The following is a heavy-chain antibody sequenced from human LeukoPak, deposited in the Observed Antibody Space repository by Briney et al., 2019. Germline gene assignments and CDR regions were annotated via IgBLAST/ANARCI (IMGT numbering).Heavy chain of an antibody. D-gene: IGHD3-10*01. V-gene: IGHV3-74*01. CDR1: GFTFSSYW. Sequence: PGGSLRLSCAASGFTFSSYWMHWVRQAPGKGLVWVSRINTDGSSTSYADSVKGRFTISRDNAKNTLYLQMNSLRAEDTAVYYCARPVLLWFGASPPFDLWGRGTLVTVSS. CDR2: INTDGSST. CDR3: ARPVLLWFGASPPFDL. J-gene: IGHJ2*01.